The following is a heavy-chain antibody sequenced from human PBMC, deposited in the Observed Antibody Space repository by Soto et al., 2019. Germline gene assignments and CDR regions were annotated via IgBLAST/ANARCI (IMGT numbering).Heavy chain of an antibody. CDR1: GRSLSSYA. J-gene: IGHJ4*02. D-gene: IGHD3-22*01. CDR2: IIPIFGTA. CDR3: ASGGHSSSYYYYN. V-gene: IGHV1-69*13. Sequence: SVKVSCKASGRSLSSYAISWVRQAPGQGLEWMGGIIPIFGTANYAQKFQGRVTITADESTSTAYMELSRLRSEDTAVYYCASGGHSSSYYYYNWGQGTLVTISS.